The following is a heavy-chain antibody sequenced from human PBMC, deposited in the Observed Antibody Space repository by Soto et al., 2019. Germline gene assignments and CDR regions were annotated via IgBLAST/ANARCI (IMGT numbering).Heavy chain of an antibody. J-gene: IGHJ4*02. V-gene: IGHV4-30-4*01. D-gene: IGHD6-19*01. Sequence: LSLTCTVSGGSISSGDYYWSWIRQPPGKGLEWIGYIYYSGSTYYNPSLKSRVTISVDTSKNQFSLKLSSVTAADTAVYYCARGGSSIAVADYWGQGTLVTVSS. CDR3: ARGGSSIAVADY. CDR2: IYYSGST. CDR1: GGSISSGDYY.